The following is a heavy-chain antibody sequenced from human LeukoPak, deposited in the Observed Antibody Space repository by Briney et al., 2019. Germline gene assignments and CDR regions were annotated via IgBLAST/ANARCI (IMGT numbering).Heavy chain of an antibody. CDR3: GRHYYDSSGYYSHFDY. V-gene: IGHV3-23*01. D-gene: IGHD3-22*01. CDR1: GFTFSSYA. CDR2: ISGSGGST. J-gene: IGHJ4*02. Sequence: PGGSLRLSCAASGFTFSSYAMSWVRQAPGKGLEWVSVISGSGGSTYYADSVKGRFTISRDNSKNTLYLQMNSLRAEDTAVYYCGRHYYDSSGYYSHFDYWGQGTLVTVSS.